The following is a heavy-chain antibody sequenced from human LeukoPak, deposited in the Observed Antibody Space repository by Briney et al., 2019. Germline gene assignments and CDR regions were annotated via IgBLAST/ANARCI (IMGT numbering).Heavy chain of an antibody. Sequence: SETLSLTCTVFGGSISSSSYYWGWIRQPPGKGLEWIGSIYYSGSTYYNPSLKSRVTISVDTSKNQFSLKLSSVTAADTAVYYCARGGEQWLVHNWFDPWGQGTLVTVSS. CDR3: ARGGEQWLVHNWFDP. CDR2: IYYSGST. CDR1: GGSISSSSYY. D-gene: IGHD6-19*01. V-gene: IGHV4-39*07. J-gene: IGHJ5*02.